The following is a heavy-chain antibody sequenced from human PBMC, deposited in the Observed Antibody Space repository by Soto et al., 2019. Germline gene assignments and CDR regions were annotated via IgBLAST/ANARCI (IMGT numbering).Heavy chain of an antibody. J-gene: IGHJ6*02. V-gene: IGHV3-23*01. CDR2: ISGSGGST. CDR1: GFTFSSYA. Sequence: PGGSLRLSCAASGFTFSSYAMSWVRQAPGKGLEWVSAISGSGGSTYYADSVKGRFTISRDNSKNMLYLQMNSLRAEDTAVYYCANCFEYSGHDLSPHERNYYYGMDVWGQGTTVTVS. D-gene: IGHD5-12*01. CDR3: ANCFEYSGHDLSPHERNYYYGMDV.